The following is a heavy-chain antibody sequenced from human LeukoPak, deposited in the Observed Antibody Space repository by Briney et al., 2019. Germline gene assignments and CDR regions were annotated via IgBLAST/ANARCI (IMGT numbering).Heavy chain of an antibody. CDR3: ARVLTRSSWTFPYDY. D-gene: IGHD6-13*01. V-gene: IGHV1-2*02. CDR1: GYTFTGYY. CDR2: INPNSGGT. Sequence: ASGNLACKASGYTFTGYYIHWVRQAPGQLREWMGWINPNSGGTNYAQKFQGRVTMTRDTSINTAYMELSRPTSDDTAVYYCARVLTRSSWTFPYDYWGKGTLVTVSS. J-gene: IGHJ4*02.